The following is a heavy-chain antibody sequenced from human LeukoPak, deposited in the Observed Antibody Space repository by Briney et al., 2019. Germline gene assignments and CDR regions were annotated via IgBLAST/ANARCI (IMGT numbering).Heavy chain of an antibody. V-gene: IGHV3-23*01. CDR3: ASGDSSSWFSFDH. D-gene: IGHD6-13*01. CDR2: IVGDSGST. Sequence: PGGSLRLSCAASGFTFSSYWMSWVRLAPGKGLEWVSLIVGDSGSTYYADSVKGRFTISRDNSKNTLYLQMNSLRAEDTAIYFCASGDSSSWFSFDHWGQGTLVTVSS. CDR1: GFTFSSYW. J-gene: IGHJ4*02.